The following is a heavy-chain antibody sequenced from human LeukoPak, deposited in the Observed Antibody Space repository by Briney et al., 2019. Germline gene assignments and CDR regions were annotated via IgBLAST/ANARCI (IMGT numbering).Heavy chain of an antibody. D-gene: IGHD3-10*01. J-gene: IGHJ5*02. V-gene: IGHV1-8*01. CDR2: MNPINGAT. CDR1: GYPFSDYD. Sequence: VASVEVPCKASGYPFSDYDINGARQAAGQGLEGRGWMNPINGATRYVQQFRGRIIMTRETSITTAFMEVTSLTSDDTAIYYCARVKRFPTVWFDPWGQGTLVSVSS. CDR3: ARVKRFPTVWFDP.